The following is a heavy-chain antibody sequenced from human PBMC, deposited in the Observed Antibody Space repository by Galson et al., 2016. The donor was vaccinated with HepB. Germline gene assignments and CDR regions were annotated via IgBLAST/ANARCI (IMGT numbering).Heavy chain of an antibody. J-gene: IGHJ4*02. V-gene: IGHV1-18*01. CDR1: GYTFTNYG. D-gene: IGHD3-3*01. CDR3: ARDLGYDFWSGYYTGAYFDY. CDR2: ISGYDGDT. Sequence: SVKVSCKASGYTFTNYGISWVRQAPGQGLEWMGWISGYDGDTNSAHKLRGRVTMTTDTSTSTAYMALRSRRSDDTAVYYCARDLGYDFWSGYYTGAYFDYWGQGTLVTVSS.